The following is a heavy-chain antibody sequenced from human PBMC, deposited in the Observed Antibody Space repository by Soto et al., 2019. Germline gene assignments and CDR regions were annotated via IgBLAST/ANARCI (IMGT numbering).Heavy chain of an antibody. Sequence: EVQLVESGGGLVQPGGSLRLSCAASGFTFSSYSMNWVRQAPGKGLEWVSYISSSSSTIYYADSVKGRFTISRDNAKSSLYLQMNSLRAEDTAVYYSARDWGYSYCPNDYWGQGTLVTVSS. V-gene: IGHV3-48*01. J-gene: IGHJ4*02. CDR2: ISSSSSTI. CDR1: GFTFSSYS. D-gene: IGHD5-18*01. CDR3: ARDWGYSYCPNDY.